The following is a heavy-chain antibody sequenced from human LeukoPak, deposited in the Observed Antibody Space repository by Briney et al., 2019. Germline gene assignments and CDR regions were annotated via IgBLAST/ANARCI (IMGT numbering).Heavy chain of an antibody. Sequence: PSETLSLTCAVSGGSISSSNWWSWVRQPPGKGLEWIGEIYHSGSTNYNPSLKSRVTISVDKSKNQFSLKLSSVTAADTAVYYCARLSIAAAGSNWFDPWGQGTLVTVSS. CDR1: GGSISSSNW. V-gene: IGHV4-4*02. J-gene: IGHJ5*02. D-gene: IGHD6-13*01. CDR2: IYHSGST. CDR3: ARLSIAAAGSNWFDP.